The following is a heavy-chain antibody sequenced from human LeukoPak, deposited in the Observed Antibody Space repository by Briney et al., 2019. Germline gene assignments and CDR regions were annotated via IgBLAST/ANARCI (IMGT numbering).Heavy chain of an antibody. D-gene: IGHD5-12*01. CDR1: GYSFTSYW. Sequence: GESLKISCKGSGYSFTSYWIGWVRQMPGKGLESMGIIYPGDSDTRYSPSFQGQVTISADKSISTAYLQWSSLKASDTAMYYCARLHGYNYPVDAFDIWGQGTMVTVSS. CDR2: IYPGDSDT. V-gene: IGHV5-51*01. J-gene: IGHJ3*02. CDR3: ARLHGYNYPVDAFDI.